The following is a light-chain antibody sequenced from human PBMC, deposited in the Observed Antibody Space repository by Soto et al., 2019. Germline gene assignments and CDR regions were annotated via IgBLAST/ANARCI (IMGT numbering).Light chain of an antibody. J-gene: IGKJ5*01. CDR1: QSISTY. CDR3: RQSYMDPIT. CDR2: DAS. V-gene: IGKV1-39*01. Sequence: DIQMTQSPSSLSASVGNRVTITCRASQSISTYLNWYQKKPGKAPNLLIYDASRLQSGVPSRFSGSGGGTDFTRSISSVQPEDFATYVSRQSYMDPITFXQGTRTKIK.